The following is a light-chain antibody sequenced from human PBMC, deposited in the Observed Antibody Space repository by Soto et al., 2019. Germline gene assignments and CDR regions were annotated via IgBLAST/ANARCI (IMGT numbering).Light chain of an antibody. V-gene: IGLV2-14*01. CDR3: SSYTGSSTLV. Sequence: QSALTQPASVSGSPGQSITISCSGTSSDVGGYNYVSWYQQNPGKAPKVMIYDVSSRPSGVSDRFSGSKSGNTASLTISGLQAEDECDYYCSSYTGSSTLVFGGGTKLTVL. CDR2: DVS. CDR1: SSDVGGYNY. J-gene: IGLJ2*01.